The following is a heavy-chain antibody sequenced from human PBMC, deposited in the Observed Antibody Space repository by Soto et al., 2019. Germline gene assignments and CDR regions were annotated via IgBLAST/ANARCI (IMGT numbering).Heavy chain of an antibody. J-gene: IGHJ4*02. D-gene: IGHD2-21*02. V-gene: IGHV4-4*02. CDR2: IFHSGST. CDR3: ARTKGDIIPFDY. CDR1: DGSITTSHW. Sequence: SETLSLTCAVSDGSITTSHWWSWVRQPPGKRLEWIGEIFHSGSTSSYPSLKSRVTTSLDKSKNQFSLKLSSVTAADTAVYFCARTKGDIIPFDYWGQVALVTVSS.